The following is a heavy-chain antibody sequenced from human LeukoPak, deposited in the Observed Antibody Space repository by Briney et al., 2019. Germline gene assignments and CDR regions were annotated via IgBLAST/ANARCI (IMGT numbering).Heavy chain of an antibody. D-gene: IGHD2-2*02. CDR3: ARGRGYCSSTSCYTTPRNWFDP. CDR2: INHSGST. J-gene: IGHJ5*02. Sequence: SETLSLTCAVYGGSFSGYYWSWIRQPPGKGLEWIGEINHSGSTNYNPSLKSRVTISVDTSKNQFSLKLSSVTAADTAVYYCARGRGYCSSTSCYTTPRNWFDPWGQGTLVTVSS. CDR1: GGSFSGYY. V-gene: IGHV4-34*01.